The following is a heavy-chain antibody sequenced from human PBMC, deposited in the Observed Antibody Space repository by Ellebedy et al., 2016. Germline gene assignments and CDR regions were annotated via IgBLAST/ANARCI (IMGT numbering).Heavy chain of an antibody. CDR3: AGFTVAGGHY. Sequence: GESLKISCAASGFTFSSYSMNWVRQTPGKGLEWVSYISRSSTTIYYADSVKGRFTISRDNAKNSLSLQMNSLRAEDTAVYYCAGFTVAGGHYWGQGTLVTVSS. J-gene: IGHJ4*02. CDR2: ISRSSTTI. D-gene: IGHD6-19*01. V-gene: IGHV3-48*01. CDR1: GFTFSSYS.